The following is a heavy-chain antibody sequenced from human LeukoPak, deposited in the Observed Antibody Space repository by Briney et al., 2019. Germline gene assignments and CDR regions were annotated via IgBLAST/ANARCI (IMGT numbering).Heavy chain of an antibody. CDR1: GFTFSRYW. CDR3: ARDKGDYDTSGSLFVF. D-gene: IGHD3-22*01. J-gene: IGHJ4*02. CDR2: IKQDGSEK. V-gene: IGHV3-7*03. Sequence: GGSLRLSCAASGFTFSRYWMSWVRQAPRRGLEWVANIKQDGSEKYYVDSVKGRFTISRDNAKNSLYLQMNSLRAEDTAVYYCARDKGDYDTSGSLFVFGGQGTLVTVSS.